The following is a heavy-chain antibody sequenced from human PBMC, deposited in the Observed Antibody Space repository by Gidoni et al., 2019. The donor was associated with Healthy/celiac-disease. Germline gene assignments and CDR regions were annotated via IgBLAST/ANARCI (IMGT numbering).Heavy chain of an antibody. CDR1: GFTFGDYA. J-gene: IGHJ4*02. D-gene: IGHD3-22*01. Sequence: EVQLVESGGGLVKPGRSLRLSCTASGFTFGDYAMSWFRPAPGKGLEWVGFIRSKAYGGTTEYAASVKGRFTISRDDSKSIAYLQMNSLKTEDTAVYYCTRDENYYDSSGDDYWGQGTLVTVSS. CDR3: TRDENYYDSSGDDY. CDR2: IRSKAYGGTT. V-gene: IGHV3-49*05.